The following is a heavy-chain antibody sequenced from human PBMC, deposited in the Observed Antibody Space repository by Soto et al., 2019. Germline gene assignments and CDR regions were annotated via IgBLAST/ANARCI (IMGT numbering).Heavy chain of an antibody. D-gene: IGHD2-15*01. CDR3: AHAGDFDLLSFDR. Sequence: QITLKESGPPLVTPAQTLTLTCAFSGFSLTTTRMGVAWICQPPGTALEWLALIYWADDKRYSPSLTNRLTVSKDPPTIRVVLPITNLSPDDTGTYFCAHAGDFDLLSFDRWGPGTLVTVSS. V-gene: IGHV2-5*02. J-gene: IGHJ4*02. CDR1: GFSLTTTRMG. CDR2: IYWADDK.